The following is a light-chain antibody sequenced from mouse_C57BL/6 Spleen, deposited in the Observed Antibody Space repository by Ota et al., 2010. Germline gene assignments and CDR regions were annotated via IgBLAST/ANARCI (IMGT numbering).Light chain of an antibody. Sequence: SSSXSYMYWYQQKPGSSPNPGFIAHPTWLLESLLASWHGSGTSYSLTISSMEAEDAATYYCQQYHSYPLTFGAGTKLELK. CDR2: AHP. V-gene: IGKV4-61*01. CDR3: QQYHSYPLT. CDR1: SSXSY. J-gene: IGKJ5*01.